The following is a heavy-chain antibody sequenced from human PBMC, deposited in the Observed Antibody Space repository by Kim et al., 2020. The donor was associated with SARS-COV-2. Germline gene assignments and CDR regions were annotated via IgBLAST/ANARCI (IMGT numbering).Heavy chain of an antibody. D-gene: IGHD2-15*01. J-gene: IGHJ5*01. V-gene: IGHV3-23*01. CDR3: AKDHPSGGWPAFDS. Sequence: YAGTVKGRVTVSSDNSNGVFYLQMDSLRTEDTAVYYCAKDHPSGGWPAFDSWGQGILVTVSS.